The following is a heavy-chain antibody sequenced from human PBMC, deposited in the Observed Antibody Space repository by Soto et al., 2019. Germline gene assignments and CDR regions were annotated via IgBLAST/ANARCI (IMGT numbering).Heavy chain of an antibody. CDR3: ARDRGYCSSTSCYSNYTYYYYGMDV. J-gene: IGHJ6*02. D-gene: IGHD2-2*01. V-gene: IGHV1-69*13. Sequence: GASVKVSCKASGGTFSSYAISWVRQAPGQGLEWMGGIIPIFGTANYAQKFQGRVTITADESTSTAYMELSSLRSEDTAVYYCARDRGYCSSTSCYSNYTYYYYGMDVWGQGTTVTVSS. CDR1: GGTFSSYA. CDR2: IIPIFGTA.